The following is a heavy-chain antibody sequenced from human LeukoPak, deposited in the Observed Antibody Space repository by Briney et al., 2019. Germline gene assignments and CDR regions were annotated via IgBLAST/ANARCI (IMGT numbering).Heavy chain of an antibody. D-gene: IGHD3-3*01. V-gene: IGHV1-69*05. J-gene: IGHJ6*03. CDR1: GYTFTSYG. CDR2: IIPIFGTA. CDR3: ARSPRDTIFGVVPYYYYMDV. Sequence: SVNVSCKASGYTFTSYGISWVRQAPGQGLEWMGGIIPIFGTANYAQKFQGRVTITTDESTSTAYMELSSLRSEDTAVYYCARSPRDTIFGVVPYYYYMDVWGKGTTVTVSS.